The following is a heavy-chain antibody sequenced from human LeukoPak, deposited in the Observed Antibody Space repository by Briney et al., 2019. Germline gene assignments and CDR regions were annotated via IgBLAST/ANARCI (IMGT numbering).Heavy chain of an antibody. CDR2: IYYSGST. Sequence: SETLSLTCTVSGGSLSSSSYYWGWIRQPPGKGLEWIGSIYYSGSTYYNPSLKSRVTISVDTSKNQFSLKLSSVTAADTAVYYCARLRGGYGGDDYWGQGTLVTVSS. J-gene: IGHJ4*02. CDR3: ARLRGGYGGDDY. CDR1: GGSLSSSSYY. V-gene: IGHV4-39*01. D-gene: IGHD4-23*01.